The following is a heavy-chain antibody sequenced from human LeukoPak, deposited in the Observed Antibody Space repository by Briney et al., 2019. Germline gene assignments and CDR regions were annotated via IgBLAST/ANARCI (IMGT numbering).Heavy chain of an antibody. CDR1: GYSISSGYH. Sequence: ASETLSLTCVVSGYSISSGYHWGWIRQPPGEGLEWIGSVYRSGSTYYNPSRKSRVTISVDTSKNQISLKVRSVTAAGTAVYYCARENWVFDYWGQGILVTVSS. CDR3: ARENWVFDY. D-gene: IGHD7-27*01. CDR2: VYRSGST. V-gene: IGHV4-38-2*02. J-gene: IGHJ4*02.